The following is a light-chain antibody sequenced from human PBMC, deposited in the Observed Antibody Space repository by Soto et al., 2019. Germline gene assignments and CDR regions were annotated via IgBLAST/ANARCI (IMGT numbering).Light chain of an antibody. Sequence: QSALTQPPSAPGSRGQSVTISCTGTSVDINYVSWFQQHPGKAPKLIICEVTKRPSGVPDRFSGSKSGNTASLTVSGLQDDDEADYYCSSYAGRDIWVFGGGTQLTVL. V-gene: IGLV2-8*01. CDR1: SVDINY. CDR3: SSYAGRDIWV. J-gene: IGLJ3*02. CDR2: EVT.